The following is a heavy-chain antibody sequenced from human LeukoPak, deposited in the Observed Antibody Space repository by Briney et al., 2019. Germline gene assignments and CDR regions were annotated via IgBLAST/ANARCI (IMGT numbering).Heavy chain of an antibody. J-gene: IGHJ4*02. CDR3: AKADSSGWYHRLLDY. CDR2: ISGSGGST. Sequence: GGSLRLSCAASGFTFSSYAMSWVRQAPGKGLEWVSAISGSGGSTYYADSVKGRFTISRDNSKNTLYLQMNSLRAEDTAVYYCAKADSSGWYHRLLDYWGQGTLVTVSS. D-gene: IGHD6-13*01. V-gene: IGHV3-23*01. CDR1: GFTFSSYA.